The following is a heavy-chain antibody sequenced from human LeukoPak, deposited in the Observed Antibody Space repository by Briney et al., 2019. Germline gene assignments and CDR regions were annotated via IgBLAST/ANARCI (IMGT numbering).Heavy chain of an antibody. V-gene: IGHV1-46*01. J-gene: IGHJ4*02. CDR3: ARGNTGVTG. Sequence: ASVKVSCKASGYTFTSYYMHWVRHAPGQGLEWMGVINPSGGTTTYAQKFQGRVTMTRDTSTSTVYMELSSLRSEDTAVYYCARGNTGVTGWGQGTLVTVSS. D-gene: IGHD2-21*02. CDR2: INPSGGTT. CDR1: GYTFTSYY.